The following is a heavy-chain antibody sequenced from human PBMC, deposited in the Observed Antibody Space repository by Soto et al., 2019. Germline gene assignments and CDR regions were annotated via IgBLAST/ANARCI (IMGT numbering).Heavy chain of an antibody. D-gene: IGHD5-18*01. V-gene: IGHV4-4*07. J-gene: IGHJ5*02. CDR1: GGSISSYY. Sequence: QVQLQESGPGLVKPSETLSLTCTVSGGSISSYYWSWIRQPAGKGLEWIGRIYTSGSTNYNPSLKSRVTMSGGTSKNQFSLKLSSGTAADTAVYYCASEYSYTNWFDPWGQGTLVTVSS. CDR3: ASEYSYTNWFDP. CDR2: IYTSGST.